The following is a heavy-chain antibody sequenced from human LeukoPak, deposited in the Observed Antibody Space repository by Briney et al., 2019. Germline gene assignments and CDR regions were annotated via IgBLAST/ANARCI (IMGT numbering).Heavy chain of an antibody. D-gene: IGHD1-1*01. CDR3: ARDGNWNDEPSFDY. J-gene: IGHJ4*02. V-gene: IGHV1-24*01. Sequence: GASVKVSCKVSGYTLTELSMHWVRQAPGKGLEWMGGFDPEDGETIYAQKFQGRVTLTADKSTRTAYMELSSLRSEDTAVYYCARDGNWNDEPSFDYWGQGTLVTVSS. CDR2: FDPEDGET. CDR1: GYTLTELS.